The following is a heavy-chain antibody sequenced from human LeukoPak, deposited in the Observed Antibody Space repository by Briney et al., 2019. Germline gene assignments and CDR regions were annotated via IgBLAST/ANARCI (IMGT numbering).Heavy chain of an antibody. V-gene: IGHV3-13*01. CDR1: GFTFSSFD. CDR3: ARVPRRGKYYYMDF. J-gene: IGHJ6*03. CDR2: IGTASDT. Sequence: GRSLRLSCAASGFTFSSFDMHWVRQPPGQGLEWVSTIGTASDTYYPGSVEGRFTLSRDNAKNSLYLQMNSLTAGDTAVYYCARVPRRGKYYYMDFWGKGTTVSVSS. D-gene: IGHD1-1*01.